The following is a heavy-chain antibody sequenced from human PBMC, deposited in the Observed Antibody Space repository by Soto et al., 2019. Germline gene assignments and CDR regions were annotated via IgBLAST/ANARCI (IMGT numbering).Heavy chain of an antibody. V-gene: IGHV1-3*01. CDR3: TRDLNGGNPFDY. J-gene: IGHJ4*02. D-gene: IGHD2-8*01. Sequence: QVPFVQSGAEVKKPGASVRLSCKPSGYTLPNYSIQWVRQAAGQGLQWLGWINPGSGYTEYSQRFQGRVTLSRDNSASTFYMDLTSLTSEDTAVYFCTRDLNGGNPFDYWGQGTLVTVSS. CDR1: GYTLPNYS. CDR2: INPGSGYT.